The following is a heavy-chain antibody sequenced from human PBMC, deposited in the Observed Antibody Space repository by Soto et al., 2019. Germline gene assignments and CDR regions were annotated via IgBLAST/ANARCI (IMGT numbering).Heavy chain of an antibody. V-gene: IGHV4-39*01. CDR2: IYYSGST. Sequence: QLQLQESGPGLVKPSETLSLTCTVSGGSISSSSYYWGWIRQPPGKGLEWIGSIYYSGSTYYNPSLQSRVTISVDTSKNQFSLKLSSVTAADTAVYYCARRGTYYYDSSGYYLSGYWFDPWGQGTLVTVSS. D-gene: IGHD3-22*01. CDR3: ARRGTYYYDSSGYYLSGYWFDP. J-gene: IGHJ5*02. CDR1: GGSISSSSYY.